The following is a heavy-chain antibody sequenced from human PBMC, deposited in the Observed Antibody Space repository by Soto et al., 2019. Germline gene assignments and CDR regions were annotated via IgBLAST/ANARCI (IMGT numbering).Heavy chain of an antibody. CDR1: GFTFSSYG. D-gene: IGHD3-10*01. CDR3: AREGQRLWFGESDAFDI. CDR2: IWYDGSNK. J-gene: IGHJ3*02. Sequence: VQLVESGGGVVQPGRSLRLSCAASGFTFSSYGMHWVRQAPGKGLEWVAVIWYDGSNKYYADSVKGRFTISRDNSKNTLYLQMNSLRAEDTAVYYCAREGQRLWFGESDAFDIWGQGTMVTVSS. V-gene: IGHV3-33*01.